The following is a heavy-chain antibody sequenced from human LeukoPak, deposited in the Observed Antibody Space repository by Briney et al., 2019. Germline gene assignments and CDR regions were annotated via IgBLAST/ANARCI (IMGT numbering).Heavy chain of an antibody. D-gene: IGHD4-17*01. J-gene: IGHJ4*02. V-gene: IGHV3-23*01. Sequence: PGGSLRLSCTASGFTFSSYSMSWVRQGPGTGLEWVSAISGSGDTTFYADSVKGRFTISRDNSKKTLHLQVNSLRAEDTAVYFCAKELTTERTPGVDSWGQGTLVTVSS. CDR2: ISGSGDTT. CDR1: GFTFSSYS. CDR3: AKELTTERTPGVDS.